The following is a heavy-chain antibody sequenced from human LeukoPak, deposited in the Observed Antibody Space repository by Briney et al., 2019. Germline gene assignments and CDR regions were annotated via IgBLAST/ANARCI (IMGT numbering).Heavy chain of an antibody. CDR1: GLTFSDTW. Sequence: GGSLRLSCAGSGLTFSDTWMTWVRQAPGKGLEWVANIKQDGSEKYYVDSVKGRFTISRDNAKNSLFLQMNSLRAEDTAVYYCARDWQWQQLDGDAFDIWGQGTMVTVSS. CDR2: IKQDGSEK. V-gene: IGHV3-7*04. J-gene: IGHJ3*02. D-gene: IGHD6-13*01. CDR3: ARDWQWQQLDGDAFDI.